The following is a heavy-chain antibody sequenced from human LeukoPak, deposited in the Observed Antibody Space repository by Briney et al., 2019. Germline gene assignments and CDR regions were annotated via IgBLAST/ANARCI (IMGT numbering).Heavy chain of an antibody. D-gene: IGHD5-24*01. V-gene: IGHV4-59*01. Sequence: SETLSLTCTVSGGSISSYYWSWIRQPPGKGLEWIGYIYYSGSTNYNPSLKSRVTISVDTSKNQFSLKLSSVAAADTAVYYCARVMGDGYNLGGIDYWGQGTLVTVSS. J-gene: IGHJ4*02. CDR3: ARVMGDGYNLGGIDY. CDR2: IYYSGST. CDR1: GGSISSYY.